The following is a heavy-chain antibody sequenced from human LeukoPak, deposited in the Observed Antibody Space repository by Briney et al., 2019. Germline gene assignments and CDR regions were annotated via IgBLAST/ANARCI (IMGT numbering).Heavy chain of an antibody. CDR2: ISYSGST. CDR3: ARNTGSDYDHTREFDY. CDR1: GDSISSPSYY. D-gene: IGHD1-26*01. J-gene: IGHJ4*02. Sequence: SETLSLTCTVSGDSISSPSYYWGWIRQPPGKGLEWITYISYSGSTKYNPSLKSRVTISVDTSKNHFSLKLSSVTAADTAVYYCARNTGSDYDHTREFDYWGQGTLVTVSS. V-gene: IGHV4-61*03.